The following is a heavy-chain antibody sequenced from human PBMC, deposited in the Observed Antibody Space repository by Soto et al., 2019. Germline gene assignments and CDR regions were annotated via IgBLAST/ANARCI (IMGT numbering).Heavy chain of an antibody. D-gene: IGHD3-10*01. Sequence: QVQLQQWGAGLLKPSETLSLTCAVYGGSFSGYYWSWIRQPPGKGLEWIGEINHSGSTNYNPSLKSRVTISVDTSKTQFSLKLSSVTAADTAVYYCARGMVRGVLAYYYYGMDVWGQGTTVTVSS. J-gene: IGHJ6*02. CDR3: ARGMVRGVLAYYYYGMDV. CDR2: INHSGST. CDR1: GGSFSGYY. V-gene: IGHV4-34*01.